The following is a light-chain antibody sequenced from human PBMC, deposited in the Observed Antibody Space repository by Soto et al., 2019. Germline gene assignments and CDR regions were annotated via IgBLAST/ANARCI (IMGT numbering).Light chain of an antibody. V-gene: IGKV1-5*03. J-gene: IGKJ1*01. Sequence: DIQMTQSPSTLSASLGDRVTITCRASQSISSWFAWYQQKPGKAPKLLIYKASSLESGVPSRFSGSGSGTEFTLTISSLQPDDFATYYCQQYNSYSPFGQGTKVDIK. CDR3: QQYNSYSP. CDR2: KAS. CDR1: QSISSW.